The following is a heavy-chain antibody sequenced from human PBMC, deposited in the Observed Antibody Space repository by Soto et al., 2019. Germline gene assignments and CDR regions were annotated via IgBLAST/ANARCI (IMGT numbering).Heavy chain of an antibody. J-gene: IGHJ3*02. V-gene: IGHV4-61*08. CDR3: AREGSGWVGFAFDI. Sequence: APETLSLTCAVSGGSISSGGYSWSWIRQPPGKGLEWIGYIYYSGSTNYNPSLKSRVTISVDTSKNQFSLKLSSVTAADTAVYYCAREGSGWVGFAFDIWGQGTMVTVSS. D-gene: IGHD6-19*01. CDR1: GGSISSGGYS. CDR2: IYYSGST.